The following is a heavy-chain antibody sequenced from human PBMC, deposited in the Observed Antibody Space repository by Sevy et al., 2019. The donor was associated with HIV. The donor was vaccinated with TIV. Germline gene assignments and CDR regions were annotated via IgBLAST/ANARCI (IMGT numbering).Heavy chain of an antibody. D-gene: IGHD6-19*01. CDR2: IFSSGST. J-gene: IGHJ4*02. Sequence: GGSLRLSCAISGFTVNDKYIIWVRQAPGKGLECVSVIFSSGSTYYADSAKGRFTISRDNSKNTVYLQMNSLRAEDTAVYYCVSLFLSYRSGWSYFDYWGQGTPVTVSS. V-gene: IGHV3-66*02. CDR1: GFTVNDKY. CDR3: VSLFLSYRSGWSYFDY.